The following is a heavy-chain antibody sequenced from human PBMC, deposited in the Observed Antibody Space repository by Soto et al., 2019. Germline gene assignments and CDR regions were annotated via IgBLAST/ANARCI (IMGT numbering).Heavy chain of an antibody. J-gene: IGHJ3*02. Sequence: GGSLRLSCAASGFTFSSYGMHWVRQAPGKGPEWVAVISYDGSNKYYADSVKGRFTISRDNSKNTLYLQMNSLRAEDTAVYYCAKAGSSDAFDIWGQGTMVTVSS. CDR2: ISYDGSNK. V-gene: IGHV3-30*18. CDR3: AKAGSSDAFDI. D-gene: IGHD6-6*01. CDR1: GFTFSSYG.